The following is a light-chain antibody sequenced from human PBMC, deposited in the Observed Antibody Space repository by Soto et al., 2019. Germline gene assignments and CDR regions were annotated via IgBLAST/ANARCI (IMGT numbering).Light chain of an antibody. CDR1: QSVSSY. Sequence: EIVLKQSPATLSLSPGERATLSCRASQSVSSYLAWYQQKPGQAPRLLIYDASNRATGIPARFSGSGSGTDFALTISRLEPEDFGVYYCQQRSNWPPFTFGPGTKVDIK. J-gene: IGKJ3*01. CDR2: DAS. V-gene: IGKV3-11*01. CDR3: QQRSNWPPFT.